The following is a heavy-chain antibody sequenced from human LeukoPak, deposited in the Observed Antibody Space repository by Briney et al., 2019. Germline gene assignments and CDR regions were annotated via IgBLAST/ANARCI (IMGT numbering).Heavy chain of an antibody. D-gene: IGHD1-14*01. CDR2: VYHSGGA. CDR1: GASIASRSW. J-gene: IGHJ4*01. Sequence: PSETLSLTCAVSGASIASRSWWSWVRQPPGKGLEWIGEVYHSGGANYKPSLKSRVTISVDTSRNHFSLKLTSVTAADTAAYFCAYNRNFALDNWGQGTLVTVSS. CDR3: AYNRNFALDN. V-gene: IGHV4/OR15-8*01.